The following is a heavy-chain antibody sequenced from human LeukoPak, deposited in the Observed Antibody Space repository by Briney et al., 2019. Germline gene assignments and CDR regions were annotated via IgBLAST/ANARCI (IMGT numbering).Heavy chain of an antibody. CDR1: GFTFDDYG. V-gene: IGHV3-20*04. CDR3: ARATRRYFDHNDAFDI. D-gene: IGHD3-9*01. Sequence: GGSLRLSCAASGFTFDDYGMSWVRQAPGKGLEWVAGINWNGGSTGYADSVKGRFTISRDNAKNSLYLQMNSLRAEDTALYYCARATRRYFDHNDAFDIWGQGTMVTVSS. CDR2: INWNGGST. J-gene: IGHJ3*02.